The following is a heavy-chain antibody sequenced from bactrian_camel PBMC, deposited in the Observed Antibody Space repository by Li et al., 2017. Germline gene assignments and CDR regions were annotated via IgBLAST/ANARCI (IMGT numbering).Heavy chain of an antibody. CDR2: RATAGVTT. Sequence: HVQLVESGGDSVQVGGSLTLSCAASGPDYTSRYCMAWFREAPGKEREGVAIRATAGVTTRYADSVLGRFTASLDSTRNTLFLQMNNLRPEDTAVYYCAAPPLFGTADRSTCALPGRSFWGQGTQVTVS. J-gene: IGHJ4*01. D-gene: IGHD7*01. CDR3: AAPPLFGTADRSTCALPGRSF. V-gene: IGHV3S68*01. CDR1: GPDYTSRYC.